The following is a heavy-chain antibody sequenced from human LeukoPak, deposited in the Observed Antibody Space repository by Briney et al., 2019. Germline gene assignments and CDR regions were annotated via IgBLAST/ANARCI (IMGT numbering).Heavy chain of an antibody. CDR1: GGSISSYY. J-gene: IGHJ3*02. CDR3: ARDLSLPYAFDI. Sequence: SETLSLTCTVSGGSISSYYWSWIRQPAGKGLEWIGRIYSSGSTDYNPSLKSRVTISVDTSKNQFSLKLSSVTAADTAVYYCARDLSLPYAFDIWGQGTMVTVSS. CDR2: IYSSGST. V-gene: IGHV4-4*07.